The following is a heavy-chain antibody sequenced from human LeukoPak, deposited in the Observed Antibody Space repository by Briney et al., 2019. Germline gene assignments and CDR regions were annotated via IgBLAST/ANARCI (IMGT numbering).Heavy chain of an antibody. CDR1: GYTFTTYT. CDR2: IDAGNGNT. J-gene: IGHJ6*03. Sequence: GASVEVSCKASGYTFTTYTIHWVRQAPGQRLEWMGWIDAGNGNTKYSQEFQDRVTITRDTSASTAYMELSSLRSEDMAVYYCAREYSGYDSIPVYYYMDVWGKGTTVTVSS. CDR3: AREYSGYDSIPVYYYMDV. V-gene: IGHV1-3*03. D-gene: IGHD5-12*01.